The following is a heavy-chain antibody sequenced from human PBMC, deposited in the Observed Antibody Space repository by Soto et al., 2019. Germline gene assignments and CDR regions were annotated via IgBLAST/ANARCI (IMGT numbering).Heavy chain of an antibody. CDR1: GFTFNNYG. V-gene: IGHV3-23*01. CDR2: ISGSGDDT. J-gene: IGHJ5*02. CDR3: AKDRSRYSSGWHNCFDP. D-gene: IGHD6-19*01. Sequence: EVQLLESGGGLVQPGGSLRLSCVGSGFTFNNYGMSWVRQAPGKGLEWVSTISGSGDDTYYADSVKGRFTISRDNSKNTLYVQMSSLRAEDTAVYFCAKDRSRYSSGWHNCFDPWGQGTLVTVSS.